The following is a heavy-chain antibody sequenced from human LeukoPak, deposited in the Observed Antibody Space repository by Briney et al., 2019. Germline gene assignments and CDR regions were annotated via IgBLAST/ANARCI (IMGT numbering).Heavy chain of an antibody. CDR2: IYYSGST. Sequence: SETLSLTCTVSGGSISSYYWSWIRQPPGKGLEWIGYIYYSGSTNYNPSLKSRVTISVDTSKNQFSLKLSSVTAADTAVYYCARAQLTYYYGSGILDYWGQGTLVTASS. CDR3: ARAQLTYYYGSGILDY. D-gene: IGHD3-10*01. CDR1: GGSISSYY. J-gene: IGHJ4*02. V-gene: IGHV4-59*01.